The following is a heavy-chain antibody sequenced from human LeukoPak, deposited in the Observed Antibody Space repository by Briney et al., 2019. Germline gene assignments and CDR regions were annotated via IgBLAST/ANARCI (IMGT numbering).Heavy chain of an antibody. CDR2: MYYSGST. CDR1: GGSISSGDYY. V-gene: IGHV4-30-4*01. Sequence: SETLFFTCTVSGGSISSGDYYWSWIRQPPGKGLEWIAYMYYSGSTYYNPSLKSRVTMSADTSKNQLSLKLSSVTAADTAVYYCARPYYYDSRIDPWGQGILVTVSS. J-gene: IGHJ5*02. D-gene: IGHD3-22*01. CDR3: ARPYYYDSRIDP.